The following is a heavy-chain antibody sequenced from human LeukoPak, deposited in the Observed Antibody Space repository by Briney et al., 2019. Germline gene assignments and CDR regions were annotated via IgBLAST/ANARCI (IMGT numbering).Heavy chain of an antibody. D-gene: IGHD5-18*01. CDR3: ARDDPNIAMVMWFDP. J-gene: IGHJ5*02. CDR2: INPSGGST. CDR1: GYTFTSYY. V-gene: IGHV1-46*01. Sequence: ASVKVSCKASGYTFTSYYMHWVRQAPGQGLEWMGIINPSGGSTSYAQKFQGRVTMTRDTSTSTVYMELSSLRSEDTAVYYCARDDPNIAMVMWFDPWGQGTLVTVSS.